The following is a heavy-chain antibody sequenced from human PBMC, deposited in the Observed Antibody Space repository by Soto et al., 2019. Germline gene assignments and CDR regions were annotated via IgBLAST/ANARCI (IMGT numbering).Heavy chain of an antibody. J-gene: IGHJ3*02. Sequence: GESLKISCKGSGYSFTGYWIGWVRQMPGKGLEWMGIIYPDDSDTRYSPSFQGQVTISVGKSFTTAYLQWGSLKASDTAMYYCARAMVVAATSNAFDIWGQGTMVTVSS. CDR1: GYSFTGYW. V-gene: IGHV5-51*01. CDR2: IYPDDSDT. D-gene: IGHD2-15*01. CDR3: ARAMVVAATSNAFDI.